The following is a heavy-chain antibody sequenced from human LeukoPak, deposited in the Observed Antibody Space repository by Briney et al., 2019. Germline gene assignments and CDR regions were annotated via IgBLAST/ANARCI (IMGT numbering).Heavy chain of an antibody. V-gene: IGHV3-7*01. CDR1: GFTFSNDW. CDR3: ARDTSPSSSSSYFDAFDM. CDR2: INKGGSKK. Sequence: GGSLRLSCASSGFTFSNDWMTWVRQAQGKGLEWVANINKGGSKKNYVDSVKGRFTISRDNSKNSLFLQMNSLRAEDTAIYYCARDTSPSSSSSYFDAFDMWGQGTMVTVSS. J-gene: IGHJ3*02. D-gene: IGHD6-19*01.